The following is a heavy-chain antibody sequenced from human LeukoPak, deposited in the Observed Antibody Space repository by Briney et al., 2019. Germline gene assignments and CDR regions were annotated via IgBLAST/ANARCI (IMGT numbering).Heavy chain of an antibody. Sequence: GRSLRLSCAASGFTFSSYAMSWVRQAPGKGLEWVSAISGSGGSTYYADSVKGRFTISRDNSKNTLYLQMNSLRAEDTAVYYCAKGRDGYQNGLFDYWGQGTLVTVSS. D-gene: IGHD5-24*01. V-gene: IGHV3-23*01. CDR3: AKGRDGYQNGLFDY. J-gene: IGHJ4*02. CDR2: ISGSGGST. CDR1: GFTFSSYA.